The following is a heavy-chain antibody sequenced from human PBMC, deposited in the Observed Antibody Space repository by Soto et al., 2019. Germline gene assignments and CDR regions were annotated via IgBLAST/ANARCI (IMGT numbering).Heavy chain of an antibody. Sequence: QVQLVESGGGLVKPGGSLRLSCAASGFTFSDYYMSWIRQAPGKGLEWVSYMSSSGSTIYYADSVKGRFTISRDNAKNSLYQQMKRLRAEDTAVYYCARDQEDILTGYYYYYYMDVWGKGTTVTVSS. J-gene: IGHJ6*03. CDR3: ARDQEDILTGYYYYYYMDV. D-gene: IGHD3-9*01. CDR2: MSSSGSTI. V-gene: IGHV3-11*01. CDR1: GFTFSDYY.